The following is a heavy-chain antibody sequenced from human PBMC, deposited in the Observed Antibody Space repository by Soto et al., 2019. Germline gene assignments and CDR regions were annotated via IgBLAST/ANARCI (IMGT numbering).Heavy chain of an antibody. CDR2: ISSSSSTI. Sequence: GGSLRLSCAASGFTFSSYSMNWVRQAPGKGLEWVSYISSSSSTIYYADSVKGRFTISRDNAKNTLYLQMNSLRAEDTAVYYCARDSYVYYYYGMDVWGQGTTVTVSS. V-gene: IGHV3-48*04. J-gene: IGHJ6*02. CDR1: GFTFSSYS. CDR3: ARDSYVYYYYGMDV. D-gene: IGHD3-16*01.